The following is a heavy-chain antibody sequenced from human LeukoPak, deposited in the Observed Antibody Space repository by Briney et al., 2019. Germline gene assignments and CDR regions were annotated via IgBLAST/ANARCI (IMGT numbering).Heavy chain of an antibody. Sequence: QPGGSLRLSCAASGFTFSSYGMHWVRQAPGKGLEWVAVISYDGSNKYYADPVKGRFTIPRDNSKNTLYLQMNSLRAEDTAVYYCAKDDRIAVAGKDWYFDLWGRGTLVTVSS. D-gene: IGHD6-19*01. J-gene: IGHJ2*01. CDR1: GFTFSSYG. V-gene: IGHV3-30*18. CDR2: ISYDGSNK. CDR3: AKDDRIAVAGKDWYFDL.